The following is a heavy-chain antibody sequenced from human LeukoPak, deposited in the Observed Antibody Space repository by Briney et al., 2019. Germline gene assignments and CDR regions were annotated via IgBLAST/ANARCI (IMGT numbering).Heavy chain of an antibody. Sequence: GGSLRLSCAASGFTFCSYGMHWVRQAPGKGLEWVAVISYDGSNKYYADSVKGRFTISRDNSKNTLYLQMNSLRAEDTAVYYCAKITTGTTYWGQGTLVTVSS. J-gene: IGHJ4*02. CDR1: GFTFCSYG. V-gene: IGHV3-30*18. CDR3: AKITTGTTY. D-gene: IGHD1-1*01. CDR2: ISYDGSNK.